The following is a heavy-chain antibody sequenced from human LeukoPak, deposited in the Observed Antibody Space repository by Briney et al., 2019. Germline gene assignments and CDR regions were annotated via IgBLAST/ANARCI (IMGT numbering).Heavy chain of an antibody. CDR3: ASNMVRGDNSVPFDY. CDR1: SRSISSGSYY. D-gene: IGHD3-10*01. J-gene: IGHJ4*02. V-gene: IGHV4-61*02. Sequence: PSQTLSLPCTVSSRSISSGSYYWSWIQQPAGKGLVWIGRIYTSGSTNYNPSLKSRVAISVDTSKHQFSLKLSSVTAAATAVYYCASNMVRGDNSVPFDYWGQGTLVTVSS. CDR2: IYTSGST.